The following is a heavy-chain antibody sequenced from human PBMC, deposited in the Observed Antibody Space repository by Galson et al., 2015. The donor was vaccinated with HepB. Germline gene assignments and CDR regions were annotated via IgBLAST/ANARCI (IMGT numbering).Heavy chain of an antibody. V-gene: IGHV3-30-3*01. CDR1: GFTFSSYA. J-gene: IGHJ4*02. CDR2: IPYDGSYK. CDR3: AREGMAGTLDY. D-gene: IGHD6-19*01. Sequence: SLRLSCAASGFTFSSYAMHWVRQAPGKGLQRVAIIPYDGSYKYYADSVNGRFTISRDNSKNTLYLQMSSLRAEDTAVYYCAREGMAGTLDYWGQGTLITVSS.